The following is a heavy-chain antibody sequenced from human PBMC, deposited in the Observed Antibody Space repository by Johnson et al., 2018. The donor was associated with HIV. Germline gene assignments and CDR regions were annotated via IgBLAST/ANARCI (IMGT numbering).Heavy chain of an antibody. CDR2: IGTAGDT. Sequence: VQLVESGGGLIQPGGSLRLSCAASGFTFSSYDMHWVRQATGKGLEWVSAIGTAGDTYYPGSVQGRFTISRENAKNSLYLQMNSLRAGDTAVYYCARDRSDIFAFDIWGQGTMVTVSS. CDR3: ARDRSDIFAFDI. CDR1: GFTFSSYD. D-gene: IGHD1-26*01. J-gene: IGHJ3*02. V-gene: IGHV3-13*01.